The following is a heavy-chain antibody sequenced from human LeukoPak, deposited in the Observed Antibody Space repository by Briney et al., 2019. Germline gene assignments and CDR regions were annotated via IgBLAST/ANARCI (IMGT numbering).Heavy chain of an antibody. CDR3: ARGAKVGMLSSYCSGGSCYSGYY. J-gene: IGHJ4*02. CDR2: INPNSGGT. V-gene: IGHV1-2*02. D-gene: IGHD2-15*01. Sequence: ASVTVSCKASGYTFTGYYMHWVRQAPGQGLEWMGWINPNSGGTNYAQKLQGRVTMTTDTSTSTAYMELRSLRSDDTAVYYCARGAKVGMLSSYCSGGSCYSGYYWGQGTLVTVSS. CDR1: GYTFTGYY.